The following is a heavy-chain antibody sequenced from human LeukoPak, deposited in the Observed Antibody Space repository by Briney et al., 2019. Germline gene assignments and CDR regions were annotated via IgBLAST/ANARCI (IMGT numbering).Heavy chain of an antibody. D-gene: IGHD3-22*01. CDR3: ARDSSGYYSY. J-gene: IGHJ4*02. CDR1: GGSFRGYY. CDR2: INHRGST. V-gene: IGHV4-34*01. Sequence: SETLSLTCAVYGGSFRGYYWSWIRQPPGKGLEWIGEINHRGSTNYNPSLKSRVTISVDTSKNQFSLKLSSVTAADTAVYYCARDSSGYYSYWGQGTLVTVSS.